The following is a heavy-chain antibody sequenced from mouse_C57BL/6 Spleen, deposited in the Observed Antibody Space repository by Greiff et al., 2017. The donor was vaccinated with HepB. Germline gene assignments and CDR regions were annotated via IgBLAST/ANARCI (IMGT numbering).Heavy chain of an antibody. V-gene: IGHV1-7*01. J-gene: IGHJ2*01. CDR3: ARDYYGSSHYFDY. CDR2: INPSSGYT. D-gene: IGHD1-1*01. CDR1: GYTFTSYW. Sequence: VQVVESGAELAKPGASVKLSCKASGYTFTSYWMHWVKQRPGQGLEWIGYINPSSGYTKYNQKFKDKATLTADKSSSTAYMQLSSLTYEDSAVYYCARDYYGSSHYFDYWGQGTTLTVSS.